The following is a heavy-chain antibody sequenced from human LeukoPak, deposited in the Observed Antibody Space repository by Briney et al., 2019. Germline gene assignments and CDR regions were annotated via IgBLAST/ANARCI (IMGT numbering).Heavy chain of an antibody. Sequence: SETLSLTCTASAGSINNYYWSWIRQPPGKGLEWIAYIYYTGSTNYNPSLKSRVTISVDPSKNQFSLNLSSVPAADTAVYYCARLSHPADSSWYFDFWGQGILVTVSS. D-gene: IGHD6-13*01. CDR3: ARLSHPADSSWYFDF. V-gene: IGHV4-59*08. J-gene: IGHJ4*02. CDR2: IYYTGST. CDR1: AGSINNYY.